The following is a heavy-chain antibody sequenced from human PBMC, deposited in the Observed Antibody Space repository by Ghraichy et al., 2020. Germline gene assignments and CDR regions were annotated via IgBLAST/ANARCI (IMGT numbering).Heavy chain of an antibody. J-gene: IGHJ4*02. Sequence: SETLSLTCAVYGGSFSGYYWSWIRQPPGKGLEWIGEIKDRGSTNYNPSLKSRVTMSVDTSNSQFSLKLTSVTAADTAVYYCATTPWTSLWFWAQGTLVTVSA. CDR1: GGSFSGYY. CDR3: ATTPWTSLWF. V-gene: IGHV4-34*01. D-gene: IGHD2-21*01. CDR2: IKDRGST.